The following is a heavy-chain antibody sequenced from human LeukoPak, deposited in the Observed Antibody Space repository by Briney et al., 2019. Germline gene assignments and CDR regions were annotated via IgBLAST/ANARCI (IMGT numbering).Heavy chain of an antibody. J-gene: IGHJ4*02. CDR1: GFTFSSYA. D-gene: IGHD3-22*01. Sequence: GGSLRLSCAASGFTFSSYAMNWVRQAPGKGLEWVSGISGSGGSTYYADSVKGRFTISRDNSKNTLYLQMNSLRAEDTAVYYCARDRPLAGGVVVVINGFDYWGQGTLVTVSS. CDR3: ARDRPLAGGVVVVINGFDY. V-gene: IGHV3-23*01. CDR2: ISGSGGST.